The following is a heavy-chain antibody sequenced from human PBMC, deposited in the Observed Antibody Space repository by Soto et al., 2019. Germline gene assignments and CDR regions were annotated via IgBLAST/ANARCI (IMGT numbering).Heavy chain of an antibody. J-gene: IGHJ3*02. CDR1: GFTFSSYG. CDR3: ARPLGGDSSGYGEAFDI. CDR2: IWYDGSNK. Sequence: QVQLVESGGGVVQPGRSLRLSCAASGFTFSSYGMHWVRQAPGKGLEWVAVIWYDGSNKYYADSVKGRFTISRDNSKNTLYLQMNSLRAEDTAVYYCARPLGGDSSGYGEAFDIWGQGTMVTVSS. V-gene: IGHV3-33*01. D-gene: IGHD3-22*01.